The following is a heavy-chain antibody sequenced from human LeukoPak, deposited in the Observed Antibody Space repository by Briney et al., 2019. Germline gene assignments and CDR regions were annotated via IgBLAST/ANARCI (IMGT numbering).Heavy chain of an antibody. CDR3: ARTPGSGSYLYYFDY. V-gene: IGHV3-48*03. CDR1: GFTFSSYE. D-gene: IGHD3-10*01. J-gene: IGHJ4*02. CDR2: ISSSGSTI. Sequence: PGGSLRLSCAASGFTFSSYEMNWVRQAPGKGLEWVSYISSSGSTIYYADSVKGRFTISRDNAKKSLYLQMNSLRAEDTAVYYCARTPGSGSYLYYFDYWGQGTLVTVSS.